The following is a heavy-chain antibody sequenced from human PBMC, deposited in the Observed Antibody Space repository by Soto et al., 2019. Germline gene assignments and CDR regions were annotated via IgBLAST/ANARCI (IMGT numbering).Heavy chain of an antibody. D-gene: IGHD4-17*01. J-gene: IGHJ1*01. CDR3: ARDGAMTTYFEYFQH. V-gene: IGHV3-53*01. Sequence: GGSLRLSCAAPGFTVSSNYMSWVRQAPGKGLEWVSTIYSGGRTFYADSVKGRFTISRDNSKNTLYLEMNSLRAEDTAVYYCARDGAMTTYFEYFQHWGQGTLVTVSS. CDR2: IYSGGRT. CDR1: GFTVSSNY.